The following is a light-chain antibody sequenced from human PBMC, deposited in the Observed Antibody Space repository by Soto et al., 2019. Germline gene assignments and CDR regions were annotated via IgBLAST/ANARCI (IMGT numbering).Light chain of an antibody. V-gene: IGLV3-21*02. CDR2: HDS. Sequence: SYELTQPPSVSVAPGQTARITCGENNIGSKRVHWYQQKPGQAPVVVVYHDSDRPSGIPERFSGSNSGNTATLIISAVDAGDEAAYFCQVWDNYSDHVVFGAGTKLTVL. J-gene: IGLJ3*02. CDR1: NIGSKR. CDR3: QVWDNYSDHVV.